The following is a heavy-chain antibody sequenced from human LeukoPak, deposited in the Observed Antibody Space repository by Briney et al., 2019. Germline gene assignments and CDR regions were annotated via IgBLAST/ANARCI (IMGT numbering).Heavy chain of an antibody. Sequence: GRSLRLSCAASGFTFSSYAMHWVRQAPGKGLEWVAVISYDGSNKYYADSVKGRFTISRDNSKNTLYLQMNSLRAEDTAVYYCARRRDGLDSSGYFPLDYWGQGTLVTVSS. CDR3: ARRRDGLDSSGYFPLDY. CDR1: GFTFSSYA. J-gene: IGHJ4*02. D-gene: IGHD3-22*01. V-gene: IGHV3-30*01. CDR2: ISYDGSNK.